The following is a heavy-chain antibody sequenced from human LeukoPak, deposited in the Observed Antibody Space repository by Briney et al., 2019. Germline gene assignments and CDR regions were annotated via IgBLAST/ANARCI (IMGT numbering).Heavy chain of an antibody. Sequence: GRSLRLSCAASGFTFSSYGMHWVRQAPGEGLEWVAVISYDGSNKYYADSVKGRFTISRDNSKNTLYLQMNSLKSEDTAVYYCTTYGSGRKFDYWGQGILVTVSS. CDR3: TTYGSGRKFDY. CDR2: ISYDGSNK. V-gene: IGHV3-30*03. CDR1: GFTFSSYG. D-gene: IGHD3-10*01. J-gene: IGHJ4*02.